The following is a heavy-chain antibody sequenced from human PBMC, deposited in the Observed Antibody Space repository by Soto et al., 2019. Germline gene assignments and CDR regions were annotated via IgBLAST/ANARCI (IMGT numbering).Heavy chain of an antibody. CDR3: ARDRYSSSGVSKYKLGGYGMDG. Sequence: GGSLRLSCAASGFTFSSYGMHWVRQAPGKGLEWVAVIWYDGSNKYYADSVKGRFTISRDNSKNTLYLQMNSLRAEDTAVYYCARDRYSSSGVSKYKLGGYGMDGWGQGTTVTVSS. J-gene: IGHJ6*02. CDR1: GFTFSSYG. CDR2: IWYDGSNK. V-gene: IGHV3-33*01. D-gene: IGHD6-13*01.